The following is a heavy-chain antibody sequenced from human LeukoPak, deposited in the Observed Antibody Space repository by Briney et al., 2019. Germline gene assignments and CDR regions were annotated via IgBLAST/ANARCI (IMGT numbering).Heavy chain of an antibody. Sequence: GGSLRLSCAASGFTFSNYAITWVRQAPGKGLEWVSYISSSSSTIYYADSVKGRFTISRDNAKNSLYLQMNSLRAEDTAVYYCARGSFGVVIRYFDYWGQGTLVTVSS. V-gene: IGHV3-48*01. CDR2: ISSSSSTI. CDR1: GFTFSNYA. J-gene: IGHJ4*02. CDR3: ARGSFGVVIRYFDY. D-gene: IGHD3-3*01.